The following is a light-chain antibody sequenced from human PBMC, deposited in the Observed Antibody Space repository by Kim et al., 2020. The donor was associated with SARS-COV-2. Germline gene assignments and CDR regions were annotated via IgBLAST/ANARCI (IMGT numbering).Light chain of an antibody. J-gene: IGKJ1*01. CDR2: GAS. CDR1: QSVSSN. CDR3: QQCYTCPPWT. V-gene: IGKV3-15*01. Sequence: EIVMTQSPATLSVSPGERATLSCRASQSVSSNLAWYQQKPGQAPRLLIYGASTRATGIPARFSGSGSGTEFTLTISSLQSEDFAVYYCQQCYTCPPWTFGEGTKVDIK.